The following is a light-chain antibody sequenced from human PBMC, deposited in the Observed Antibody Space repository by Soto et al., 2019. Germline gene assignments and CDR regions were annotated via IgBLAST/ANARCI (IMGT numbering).Light chain of an antibody. Sequence: DVQMSHSPSTLSGSVGDRVNITYRASQTISIWLAWYQQKPGKAPKLLIYKASTLKSGVPSRFNVSGSGTEITLTSCSLQPDDCGSYYCQVYNIYLEAFGQGSMVDNK. CDR2: KAS. CDR3: QVYNIYLEA. V-gene: IGKV1-5*03. CDR1: QTISIW. J-gene: IGKJ1*01.